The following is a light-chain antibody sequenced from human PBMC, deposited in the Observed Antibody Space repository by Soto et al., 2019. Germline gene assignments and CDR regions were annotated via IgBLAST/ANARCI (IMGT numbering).Light chain of an antibody. Sequence: DLQMTQSPSSLSASVGDRVTITCRASQGISNYVAWFQQKPGKAPKSLIYAAANLQSGVPSKFSGSGSGTDFTLTISSLQPEDFATYYCQQYNSYPLTFGGGTKVEIK. CDR3: QQYNSYPLT. V-gene: IGKV1-16*02. CDR1: QGISNY. CDR2: AAA. J-gene: IGKJ4*01.